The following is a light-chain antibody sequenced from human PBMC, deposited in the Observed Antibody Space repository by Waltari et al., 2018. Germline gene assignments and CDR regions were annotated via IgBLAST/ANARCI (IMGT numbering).Light chain of an antibody. CDR2: AAS. Sequence: DIQMTQSPSLVSASVGDRHNITCRASQGISNYLAWFQQIPGRAPKSLMFAASSLQNGVPSRFSGSGYGTEFTLTIANLQPDDFAVYYCQQYDSYPITFGQGTRLDIK. CDR1: QGISNY. V-gene: IGKV1-16*01. CDR3: QQYDSYPIT. J-gene: IGKJ5*01.